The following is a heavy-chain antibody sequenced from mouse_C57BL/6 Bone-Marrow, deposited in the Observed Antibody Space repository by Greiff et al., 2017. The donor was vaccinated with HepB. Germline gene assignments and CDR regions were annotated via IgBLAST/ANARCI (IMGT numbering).Heavy chain of an antibody. V-gene: IGHV5-4*01. CDR2: ISDGGSYT. Sequence: EVKLVESGGGLVKPGGSLKLSCAASGFTFSSYAMSWVRQTPEKRLEWVATISDGGSYTYYPDNVKGRFTISRDNAKNNLYLQMSHLKSEDTAMYYCAREGGIYLEYYFDYWGQGTTLTVSS. CDR1: GFTFSSYA. J-gene: IGHJ2*01. CDR3: AREGGIYLEYYFDY. D-gene: IGHD1-1*01.